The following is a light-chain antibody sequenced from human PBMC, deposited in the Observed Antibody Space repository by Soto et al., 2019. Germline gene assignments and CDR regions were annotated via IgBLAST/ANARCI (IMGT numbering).Light chain of an antibody. CDR2: GAS. V-gene: IGKV3-20*01. CDR1: QGVSSSY. CDR3: QYYGSSGT. Sequence: EIVLTQSPGTLSLSPGERATLSCRTSQGVSSSYLGWYQQKPGQAPRLLIYGASNRATGIPDRFSGSGYGTDFTLTISTLEPEDFAVYYCQYYGSSGTFGQGTRVDIK. J-gene: IGKJ1*01.